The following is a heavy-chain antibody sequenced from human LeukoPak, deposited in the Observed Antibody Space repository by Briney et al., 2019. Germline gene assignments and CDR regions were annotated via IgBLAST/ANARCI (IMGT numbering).Heavy chain of an antibody. CDR2: IYYSGST. CDR3: ARHADYYDSSGAFDY. D-gene: IGHD3-22*01. V-gene: IGHV4-59*08. J-gene: IGHJ4*02. CDR1: GGSISSYY. Sequence: PSETLSPTCTVSGGSISSYYWSWIRQPPGKGLEWIGYIYYSGSTNYNPSLKSRVTISVDTSKNQFSLKLSSVTAADTAVYYCARHADYYDSSGAFDYWGQGTLVTVSS.